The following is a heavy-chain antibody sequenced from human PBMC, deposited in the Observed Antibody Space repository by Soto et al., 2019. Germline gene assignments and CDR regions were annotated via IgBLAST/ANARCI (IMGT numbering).Heavy chain of an antibody. Sequence: PGGSLRVSCAASGFTFSSYWMSWVRQAPGKGLEWVANIKQDGSEKYYVDSVKGRFTISRDNAKNSLYLQMNSLRAEDTAVYYCARVVTDYVWGSYRRVYFDYWGQGTLVTVSS. J-gene: IGHJ4*02. V-gene: IGHV3-7*05. CDR3: ARVVTDYVWGSYRRVYFDY. D-gene: IGHD3-16*02. CDR1: GFTFSSYW. CDR2: IKQDGSEK.